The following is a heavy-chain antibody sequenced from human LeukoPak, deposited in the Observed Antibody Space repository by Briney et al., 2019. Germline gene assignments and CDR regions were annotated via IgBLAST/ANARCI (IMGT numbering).Heavy chain of an antibody. Sequence: QPGGSLRLSCAASGFTFSSYGMHWVRQAPGKGLEWVAVIWYDGSNKYYADSVKGRFTISRDNSKNTLYLQMNSLRAEDTAVYYCARDSADYYGSGVLYWGQGTLVTVSS. D-gene: IGHD3-10*01. CDR2: IWYDGSNK. V-gene: IGHV3-33*01. J-gene: IGHJ4*02. CDR1: GFTFSSYG. CDR3: ARDSADYYGSGVLY.